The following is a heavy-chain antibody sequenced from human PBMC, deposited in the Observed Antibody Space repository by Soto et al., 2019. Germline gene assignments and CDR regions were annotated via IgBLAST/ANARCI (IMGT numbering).Heavy chain of an antibody. D-gene: IGHD3-3*01. V-gene: IGHV4-34*01. Sequence: SETLSLTCAVYGGSFSGYYWSWIRQPPGKGLEWIGEINHSGSTNYNPSLKSRVTISVDTSKNQFFLKLSSVTAADTAVYYCARGSITIFGVVIGTSNWFDPWGQGTLVTVSS. CDR1: GGSFSGYY. CDR2: INHSGST. CDR3: ARGSITIFGVVIGTSNWFDP. J-gene: IGHJ5*02.